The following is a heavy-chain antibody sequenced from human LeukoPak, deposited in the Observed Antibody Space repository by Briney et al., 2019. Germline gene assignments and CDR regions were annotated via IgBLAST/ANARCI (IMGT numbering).Heavy chain of an antibody. CDR2: IIPIFGTA. CDR3: ARDERSGWYQWNWFDP. J-gene: IGHJ5*02. D-gene: IGHD6-19*01. Sequence: SVKVSCKASGYTFTSYDINWVRQAPGQGLKWMGGIIPIFGTANYAQNFQGRVTITADESTSTAYMELSSLRSEDTAVYYCARDERSGWYQWNWFDPWGQGTLVTVSS. CDR1: GYTFTSYD. V-gene: IGHV1-69*13.